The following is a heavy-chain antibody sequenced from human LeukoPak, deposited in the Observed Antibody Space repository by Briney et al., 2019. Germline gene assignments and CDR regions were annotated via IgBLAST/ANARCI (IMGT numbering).Heavy chain of an antibody. V-gene: IGHV4-39*01. CDR2: IYYSGST. J-gene: IGHJ4*02. D-gene: IGHD6-19*01. CDR1: GGSISSSSYY. Sequence: SETLSLTCTVSGGSISSSSYYWGWIRQPPGKGLEWIGSIYYSGSTYYNPSLKSRVTISVDTSKNQFSLKLSSVTAADTAVYYCARQEEQWLVRDYWGQGTLVTVSS. CDR3: ARQEEQWLVRDY.